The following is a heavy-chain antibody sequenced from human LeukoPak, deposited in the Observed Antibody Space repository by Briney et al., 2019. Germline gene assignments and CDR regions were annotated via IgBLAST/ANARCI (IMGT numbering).Heavy chain of an antibody. CDR3: ARVDNMVRGIIAY. CDR2: ISASGHST. Sequence: AGGSLRLSCAASGFIFYNFGMTWVRQAAGKGLEWVSRISASGHSTTYADSVKGQIAISRDNSKNTLFLQVHSLRDDDTAVYYCARVDNMVRGIIAYWGQGTLVTVSS. J-gene: IGHJ4*02. CDR1: GFIFYNFG. D-gene: IGHD3-10*01. V-gene: IGHV3-23*01.